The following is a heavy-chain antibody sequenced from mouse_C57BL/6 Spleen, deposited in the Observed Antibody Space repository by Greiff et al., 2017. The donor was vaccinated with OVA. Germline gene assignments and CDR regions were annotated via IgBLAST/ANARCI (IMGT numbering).Heavy chain of an antibody. Sequence: QVQLQQPGAELVKPGASVKLSCKASGYTFTSYWMQWVKQRPGQGLEWIGEIDPSDSYTNYNQKFKGKATLTVDTSSSTAYMQLSSLTSEDSAVYYCARWSLITTVVDYWGQGTTLTVSS. J-gene: IGHJ2*01. CDR1: GYTFTSYW. CDR2: IDPSDSYT. D-gene: IGHD1-1*01. CDR3: ARWSLITTVVDY. V-gene: IGHV1-50*01.